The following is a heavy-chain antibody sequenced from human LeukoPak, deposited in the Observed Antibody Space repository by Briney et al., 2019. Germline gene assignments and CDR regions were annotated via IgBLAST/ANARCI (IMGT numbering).Heavy chain of an antibody. J-gene: IGHJ3*02. CDR2: ISSNGGST. V-gene: IGHV3-64*01. CDR3: ALNSDAFDI. CDR1: GFTFSSYA. Sequence: GGSLRLSCAASGFTFSSYAMHWVRQAPGKGLEYVSAISSNGGSTYYANSVKGRFTISRDNSKNTLYLQMGSLRAEDMAVYYCALNSDAFDIWGQGTMVTVSS.